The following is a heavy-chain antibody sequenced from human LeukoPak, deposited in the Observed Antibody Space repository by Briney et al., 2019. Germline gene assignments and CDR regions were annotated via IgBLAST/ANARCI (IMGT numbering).Heavy chain of an antibody. D-gene: IGHD6-13*01. CDR1: GFTLGCYA. CDR2: ISGNGDST. CDR3: ARDTGSSWFHAFDC. V-gene: IGHV3-64*01. J-gene: IGHJ4*02. Sequence: GGSLRLPCAASGFTLGCYAMHWVRQAPGKGLEYVSAISGNGDSTSYANSVKGRFTIPRDNSKNTLYLQMGSLRPEDMAVYYCARDTGSSWFHAFDCWGQGTLVTVSS.